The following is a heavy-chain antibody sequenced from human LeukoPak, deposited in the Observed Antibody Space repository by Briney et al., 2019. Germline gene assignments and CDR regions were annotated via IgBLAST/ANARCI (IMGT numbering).Heavy chain of an antibody. CDR1: GGSFSGYY. CDR3: ARGLVTGTTLN. J-gene: IGHJ4*02. V-gene: IGHV4-34*01. D-gene: IGHD1-7*01. CDR2: INHRGRT. Sequence: SETLSLTCAVSGGSFSGYYWSWIRQSPGKGLEWIGEINHRGRTNYNPSLKSRVTISVDTSKNQVSLKLSSVTAADTAVYYCARGLVTGTTLNWGQGTLVTVSS.